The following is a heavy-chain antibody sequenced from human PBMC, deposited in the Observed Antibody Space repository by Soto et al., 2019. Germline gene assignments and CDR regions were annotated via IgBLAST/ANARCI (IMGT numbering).Heavy chain of an antibody. V-gene: IGHV3-33*01. J-gene: IGHJ4*02. CDR1: GFTFSGYD. CDR3: ARDGVGATTFFGYFDY. D-gene: IGHD1-26*01. CDR2: TRHDGSNT. Sequence: QVQLVESGGGVVQPGRSLRLSCAACGFTFSGYDMHWVRQAPGKGLEWVAITRHDGSNTYYADSVRGRFTISRDNSKKTLYLQMDSLRAEDTAVYYCARDGVGATTFFGYFDYWGQGTLVTVSS.